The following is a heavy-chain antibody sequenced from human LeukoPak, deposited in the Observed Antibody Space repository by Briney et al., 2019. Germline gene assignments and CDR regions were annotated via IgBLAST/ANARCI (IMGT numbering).Heavy chain of an antibody. CDR2: IYYSGRT. J-gene: IGHJ6*03. CDR3: ARGDFTYYYGSGSYYQPCGGCMDV. CDR1: GGSISSGSYY. Sequence: SETLSLTCTVSGGSISSGSYYWSWIRQPPGKVLEWIGYIYYSGRTNYNTSLISRVTISVDTSKDQFSLQLSSVTAADTAVYYCARGDFTYYYGSGSYYQPCGGCMDVWGKGTTVTVSS. V-gene: IGHV4-61*01. D-gene: IGHD3-10*01.